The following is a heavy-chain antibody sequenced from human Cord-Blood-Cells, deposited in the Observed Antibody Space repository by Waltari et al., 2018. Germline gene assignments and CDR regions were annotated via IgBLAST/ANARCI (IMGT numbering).Heavy chain of an antibody. Sequence: QLQLQESGPGLGKPSETLSLTCTVSGGSISSSSYYWDWLRQPPGKGLEWIGSIYYSGSTYYNPSLKSRVTISLDTSKNQCSLKLSSVTAADTAVYYCARSMTTVVPFDYWGQGTLVTVSS. CDR3: ARSMTTVVPFDY. CDR2: IYYSGST. V-gene: IGHV4-39*01. D-gene: IGHD4-17*01. CDR1: GGSISSSSYY. J-gene: IGHJ4*02.